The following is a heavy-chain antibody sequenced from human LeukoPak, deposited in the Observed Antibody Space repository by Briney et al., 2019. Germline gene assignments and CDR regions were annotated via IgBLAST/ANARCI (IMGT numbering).Heavy chain of an antibody. V-gene: IGHV1-69*05. CDR1: GGAFSSYA. Sequence: SVKVSCKASGGAFSSYAISWVRQAPGQGLEWMGGIIPIFGTANYAQKFQGRVTITTDESTSTAYMELSSLRSEDTAVYYCATSAYFGASPPTVGMDVWGQGTTVTVSS. CDR2: IIPIFGTA. D-gene: IGHD3-10*01. CDR3: ATSAYFGASPPTVGMDV. J-gene: IGHJ6*02.